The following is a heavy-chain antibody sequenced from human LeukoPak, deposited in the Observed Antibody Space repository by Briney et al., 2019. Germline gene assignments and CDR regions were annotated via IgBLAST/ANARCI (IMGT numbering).Heavy chain of an antibody. CDR2: IYTSGST. V-gene: IGHV4-61*02. CDR3: ARNRVVGAPNFDY. D-gene: IGHD1-26*01. J-gene: IGHJ4*02. CDR1: GGSISSGSYY. Sequence: SQTLSLTCTVSGGSISSGSYYWSWIRQPAGKGLEWIGRIYTSGSTNYNPSLKSRVTISVDTSKNQFSLKLSSVTAADTAVYYCARNRVVGAPNFDYWGQGTLVTVFS.